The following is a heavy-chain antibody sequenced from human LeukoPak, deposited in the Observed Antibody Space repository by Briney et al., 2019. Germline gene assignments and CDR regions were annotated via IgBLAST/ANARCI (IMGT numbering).Heavy chain of an antibody. J-gene: IGHJ4*02. CDR2: INHSGST. D-gene: IGHD6-19*01. V-gene: IGHV4-39*07. CDR1: GGSISSSSYY. Sequence: SETLSLTCTVSGGSISSSSYYWGWIRQPPGKGLEWIGEINHSGSTNYNPSLKSRVTISVDTSKNQFSLKLSSVTAADTAVYYCARLESSGWYLDYWGQGTLVTVSS. CDR3: ARLESSGWYLDY.